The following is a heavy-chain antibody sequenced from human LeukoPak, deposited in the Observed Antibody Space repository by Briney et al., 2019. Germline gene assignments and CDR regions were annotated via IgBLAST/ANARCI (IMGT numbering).Heavy chain of an antibody. V-gene: IGHV3-23*01. Sequence: GGSLRLSCAASGFTFSAFAMTWVRQAPGKAPEWIASITGGGNRVFYAESVKGRFTFARDNSKNTLFLHMGSLRAEDTAVYYCAKGAGPGKVDWFDPWGQGTQVTVSS. D-gene: IGHD6-13*01. CDR1: GFTFSAFA. CDR3: AKGAGPGKVDWFDP. CDR2: ITGGGNRV. J-gene: IGHJ5*02.